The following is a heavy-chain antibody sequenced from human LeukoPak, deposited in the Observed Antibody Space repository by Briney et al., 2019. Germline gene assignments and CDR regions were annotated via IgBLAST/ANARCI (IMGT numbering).Heavy chain of an antibody. J-gene: IGHJ4*02. CDR3: ARRRGLFDFDY. CDR2: IYYSGRST. Sequence: PSETLSLTCTVSGGSISSYYWSRIRQPPGKGLEWIAYIYYSGRSTNYNPSLKSRVTISVDTSKNQFSLKLSSVTAADTAVYYCARRRGLFDFDYWGQGTLVTVSS. V-gene: IGHV4-59*08. D-gene: IGHD3-10*02. CDR1: GGSISSYY.